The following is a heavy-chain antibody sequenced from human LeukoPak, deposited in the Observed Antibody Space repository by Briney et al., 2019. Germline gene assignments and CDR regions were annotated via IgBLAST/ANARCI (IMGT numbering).Heavy chain of an antibody. J-gene: IGHJ4*02. V-gene: IGHV4-4*02. CDR3: AGLEGRYSTDWFYFFDY. D-gene: IGHD6-19*01. Sequence: KPSGTLSLTCIVSGGSISSLNLWSWLRQPPGKGLEWIGEMYLGGTTNFNPSLKSRVTILIDESKNQLSLQLTSVTAADTAVYYCAGLEGRYSTDWFYFFDYWGQGALVTVSS. CDR1: GGSISSLNL. CDR2: MYLGGTT.